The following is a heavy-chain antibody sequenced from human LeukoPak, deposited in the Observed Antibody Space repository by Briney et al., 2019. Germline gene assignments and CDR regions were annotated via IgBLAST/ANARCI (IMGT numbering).Heavy chain of an antibody. CDR1: GYTFASYY. J-gene: IGHJ4*02. V-gene: IGHV1-46*01. Sequence: ASVKVSCKASGYTFASYYMYWVRQSPGQGLEGMGIINPSGGSTSYAQKLQGRVTMTRDTSTSTVYMELSSLRSDDTAVYYCASDQLPSGSYFYEDDYWGQGTLVTVSS. D-gene: IGHD1-26*01. CDR3: ASDQLPSGSYFYEDDY. CDR2: INPSGGST.